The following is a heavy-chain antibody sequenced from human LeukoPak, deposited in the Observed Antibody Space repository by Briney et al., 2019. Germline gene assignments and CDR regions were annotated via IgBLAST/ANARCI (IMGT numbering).Heavy chain of an antibody. J-gene: IGHJ4*02. CDR3: ARGPVLAYTGGGYYYFDF. Sequence: SETLSLTCAVYGGSFSDNFWTWIRQPPGKGLEWIGEFNHSGGTNYNPSLKSRVTISVDTSKNQFSLNLSSVTAADTAVYYCARGPVLAYTGGGYYYFDFWGQGTLVTVSS. CDR1: GGSFSDNF. V-gene: IGHV4-34*01. D-gene: IGHD2-8*02. CDR2: FNHSGGT.